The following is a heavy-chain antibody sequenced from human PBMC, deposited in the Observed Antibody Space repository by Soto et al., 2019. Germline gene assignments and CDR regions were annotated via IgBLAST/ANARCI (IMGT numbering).Heavy chain of an antibody. J-gene: IGHJ4*02. CDR1: WFTLGKYT. Sequence: GGFQRLSYAASWFTLGKYTIGWVRQAPGKGLEWVAESYSTGGTEYADSVKGRFIISRDNSKNTLFLQMNSLGVEDTALYFCARDREPDGIWTFDSWGQGTLVTVSS. CDR3: ARDREPDGIWTFDS. V-gene: IGHV3-53*01. D-gene: IGHD3-9*01. CDR2: SYSTGGT.